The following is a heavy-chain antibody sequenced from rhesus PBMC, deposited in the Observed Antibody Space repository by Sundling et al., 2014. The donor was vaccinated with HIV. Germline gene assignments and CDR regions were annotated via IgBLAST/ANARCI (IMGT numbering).Heavy chain of an antibody. J-gene: IGHJ4*01. Sequence: EVQLVESGGGLAKPGGSLRISCAASGFTFSSYGMAWVRQAPGKGLEWVSSISSASAYTYYADSVKGRFTISRDNAKNSLSLQMNSLRAEDTAVYYCTSEWNYFDYWGQGVLVTVSS. CDR2: ISSASAYT. CDR1: GFTFSSYG. V-gene: IGHV3-136*01. CDR3: TSEWNYFDY.